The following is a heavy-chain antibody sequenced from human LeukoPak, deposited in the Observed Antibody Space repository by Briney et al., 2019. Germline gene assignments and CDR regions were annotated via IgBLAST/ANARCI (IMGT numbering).Heavy chain of an antibody. CDR3: AKSVGHDSSGYYGDY. CDR2: IIPILGIA. J-gene: IGHJ4*02. Sequence: SVKVSCKASGGTFSSYAISWVRQAPGQGLEWMGRIIPILGIANYAQKFQGRVTITADKSTSTAYMELSSLRSEDTAVYYCAKSVGHDSSGYYGDYWGQGTLVTVSS. CDR1: GGTFSSYA. V-gene: IGHV1-69*04. D-gene: IGHD3-22*01.